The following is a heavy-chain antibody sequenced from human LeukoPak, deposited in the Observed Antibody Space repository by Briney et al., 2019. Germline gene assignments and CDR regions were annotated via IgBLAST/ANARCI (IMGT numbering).Heavy chain of an antibody. CDR3: ARDLRLLWFGEGYMDV. D-gene: IGHD3-10*01. CDR1: GYTFTSYG. Sequence: ASVKVSCKASGYTFTSYGISWVRQAPGQGLEWMGWISAYNGNTNYAQKLQGRVTMTTDTSTSTAYMGLSSLRSEDTAVYYCARDLRLLWFGEGYMDVWGKGTTVTISS. CDR2: ISAYNGNT. V-gene: IGHV1-18*01. J-gene: IGHJ6*03.